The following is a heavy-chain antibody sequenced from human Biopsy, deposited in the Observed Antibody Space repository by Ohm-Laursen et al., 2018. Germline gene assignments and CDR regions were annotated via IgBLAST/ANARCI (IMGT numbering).Heavy chain of an antibody. D-gene: IGHD1-26*01. CDR2: IYTSGSP. CDR1: GDSINNYY. Sequence: SETLSLTCSVSGDSINNYYWSWIRQPAGKGLEWIGRIYTSGSPNYNLSLESRVTMSVDTSKNQFSLNLRSVTAADTAVYYCARGTGRYYVYGAFDIWGQGTEVTVSS. J-gene: IGHJ3*02. CDR3: ARGTGRYYVYGAFDI. V-gene: IGHV4-4*07.